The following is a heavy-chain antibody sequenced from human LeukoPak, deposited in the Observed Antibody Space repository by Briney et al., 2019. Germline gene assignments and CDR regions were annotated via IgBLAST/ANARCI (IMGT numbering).Heavy chain of an antibody. CDR3: ARLKGAINPPMYYFDY. Sequence: SETLSLTCTVSGGSISSYYWSWIRQPPGKGLEWIGYIYTSGSTNYNPSLKSRVTISVDTSKNQFSLKLSSVIAADTAVYYCARLKGAINPPMYYFDYWGQGTLVTVSS. D-gene: IGHD3-16*01. V-gene: IGHV4-4*09. CDR1: GGSISSYY. CDR2: IYTSGST. J-gene: IGHJ4*02.